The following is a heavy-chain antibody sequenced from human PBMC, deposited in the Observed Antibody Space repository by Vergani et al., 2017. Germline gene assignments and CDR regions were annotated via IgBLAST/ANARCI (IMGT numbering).Heavy chain of an antibody. Sequence: QVQLVESGGGVVQPGRSLRLSCAASGFTFSSYAMHWVRQAPGKGLEWVAVISYDGSNKYYADSVKGRFTISRDNSKNTLYLQMNSLRAEDTAVSYCARGPSSSGYSLESDYWGQGTLVTGSS. CDR2: ISYDGSNK. D-gene: IGHD3-22*01. CDR3: ARGPSSSGYSLESDY. CDR1: GFTFSSYA. J-gene: IGHJ4*02. V-gene: IGHV3-30-3*01.